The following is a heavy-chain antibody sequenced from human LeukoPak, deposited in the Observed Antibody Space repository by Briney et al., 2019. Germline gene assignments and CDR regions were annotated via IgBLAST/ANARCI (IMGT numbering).Heavy chain of an antibody. J-gene: IGHJ3*02. CDR1: GFTFSSYA. V-gene: IGHV3-7*01. CDR3: ARGIRPYDAFDI. CDR2: IKQDGSEK. Sequence: GGSLRLSCAASGFTFSSYAMSWVRQAPGKGLEWVANIKQDGSEKYYVDSVKGRFTISRDNAKNSLYLQMNSLRAEDTAVYYCARGIRPYDAFDIWGQGTMVTVSS.